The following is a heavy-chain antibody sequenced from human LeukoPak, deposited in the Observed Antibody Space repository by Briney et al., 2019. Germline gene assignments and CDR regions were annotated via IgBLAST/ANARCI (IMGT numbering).Heavy chain of an antibody. V-gene: IGHV4-59*01. D-gene: IGHD6-19*01. Sequence: SETLSLTCTVSGGSISSYYLSWIRQPPGKGLEWIGYIYYSGSTNYNPSLKSRVTISVDTSKNQFSLKLSSVTAADTAVYYCARGSSAVAGTGIDYWGQGTLVTVSS. CDR3: ARGSSAVAGTGIDY. J-gene: IGHJ4*02. CDR1: GGSISSYY. CDR2: IYYSGST.